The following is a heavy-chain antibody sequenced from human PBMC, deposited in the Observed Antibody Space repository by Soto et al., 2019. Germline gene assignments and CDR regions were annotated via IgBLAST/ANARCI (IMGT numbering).Heavy chain of an antibody. CDR1: GGSISTGGYY. D-gene: IGHD1-26*01. CDR3: ATVRWELHDAFEI. V-gene: IGHV4-31*03. J-gene: IGHJ3*02. Sequence: QVQLQVSGPGLVTPSQTLSLTCTVSGGSISTGGYYWSWIRQHPGRGLEWIGYIYHSGMTYSNPSLQSRVAIPIDTSKNHFSLKLSSVTAADTAVYYCATVRWELHDAFEIWGQGTMVSVSS. CDR2: IYHSGMT.